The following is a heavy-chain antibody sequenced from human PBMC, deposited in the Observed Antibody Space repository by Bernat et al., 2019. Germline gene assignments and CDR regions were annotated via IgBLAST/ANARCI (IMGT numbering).Heavy chain of an antibody. CDR1: GFTFSTYD. J-gene: IGHJ3*02. CDR2: IGTPGDT. Sequence: EVQLVESGGGLVQPGGSLRLSCAASGFTFSTYDLHWVRQATGKGLEWVSAIGTPGDTYYVGSVKGRFTISRENARNSVYLQMNSLRAGDTAVYYCARAQNIAVAGPGAFDIWGQGTMVTVSS. V-gene: IGHV3-13*04. CDR3: ARAQNIAVAGPGAFDI. D-gene: IGHD6-19*01.